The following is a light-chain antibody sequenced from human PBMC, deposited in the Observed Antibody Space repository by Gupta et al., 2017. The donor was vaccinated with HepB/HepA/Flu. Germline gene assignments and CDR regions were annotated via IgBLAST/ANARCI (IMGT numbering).Light chain of an antibody. Sequence: EIVLTQSPSTLSLSTGERVTLSCRASQSVISSYLVWYQQKPGQAPRLVIYGTSNRATGIPDRFTGSGSGTDFTLTISRLEPEDFAVYYCQHYGTSLYTFGQGTKLEIK. CDR3: QHYGTSLYT. CDR1: QSVISSY. V-gene: IGKV3-20*01. J-gene: IGKJ2*01. CDR2: GTS.